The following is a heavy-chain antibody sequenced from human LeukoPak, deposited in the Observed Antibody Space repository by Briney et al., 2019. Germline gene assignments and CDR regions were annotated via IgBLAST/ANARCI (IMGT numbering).Heavy chain of an antibody. CDR2: IYYSGST. J-gene: IGHJ4*02. CDR3: ARENYDILAGTAFDY. V-gene: IGHV4-39*07. D-gene: IGHD3-9*01. Sequence: SETLSLTCTVSGGSISSSSYYWGWIRQPPGKGLEWIGSIYYSGSTYYNPSLTSRVTISVDTSKNQFSLKLSSVTAADTAVYYCARENYDILAGTAFDYWGQGTLVTVSS. CDR1: GGSISSSSYY.